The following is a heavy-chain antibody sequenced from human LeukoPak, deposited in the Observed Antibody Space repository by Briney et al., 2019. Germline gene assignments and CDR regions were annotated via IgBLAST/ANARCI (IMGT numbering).Heavy chain of an antibody. CDR2: MHHSGST. D-gene: IGHD4-23*01. CDR1: LYSMNSGYY. Sequence: SETLSLTCRVSLYSMNSGYYWGWIRQSPGKGLEWIGSMHHSGSTDFNPSLRSRVTISGDTSKNQFFLELTSMTVADTAIYYCATLTGGDDAFDIWGQGTMVTVSS. J-gene: IGHJ3*02. V-gene: IGHV4-38-2*02. CDR3: ATLTGGDDAFDI.